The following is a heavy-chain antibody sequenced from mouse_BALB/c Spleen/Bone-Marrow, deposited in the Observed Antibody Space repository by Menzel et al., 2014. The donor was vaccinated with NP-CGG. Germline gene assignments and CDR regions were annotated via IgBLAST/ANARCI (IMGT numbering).Heavy chain of an antibody. Sequence: AAEGVDFGRYWMSWVRQAPGKGLEWIGEINPDSSSINYTPSLKDKFIISRDSAKNTLYLQMSKVRSEDTALYYCARPGDYDAMDYWGQGTSVTVSS. V-gene: IGHV4-1*02. J-gene: IGHJ4*01. CDR3: ARPGDYDAMDY. CDR1: GVDFGRYW. CDR2: INPDSSSI.